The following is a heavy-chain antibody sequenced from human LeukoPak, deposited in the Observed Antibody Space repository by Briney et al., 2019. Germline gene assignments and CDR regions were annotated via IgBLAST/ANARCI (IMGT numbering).Heavy chain of an antibody. Sequence: GGSLRLSCAASGFAFNNYWIHWVRQVPGKGLVWVSRINNDGSSASYVDSVKGRFTISRDNAKNTLFLQMNSLRAEDTAVYYCARRGTGHGMDVWGQGTTVIVSS. CDR1: GFAFNNYW. CDR2: INNDGSSA. CDR3: ARRGTGHGMDV. D-gene: IGHD1-1*01. V-gene: IGHV3-74*01. J-gene: IGHJ6*02.